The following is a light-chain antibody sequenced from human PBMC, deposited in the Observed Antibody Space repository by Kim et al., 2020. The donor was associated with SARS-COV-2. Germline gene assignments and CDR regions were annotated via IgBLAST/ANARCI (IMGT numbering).Light chain of an antibody. CDR3: QQHSNWPLS. CDR1: QNVTSK. CDR2: GAS. J-gene: IGKJ4*01. V-gene: IGKV3-15*01. Sequence: LSPGERATLSCRASQNVTSKLAWYQQRPGQTPRLLIYGASTRATGIPARFSGSGSGTEFTLTISSLQSEDFAVYYCQQHSNWPLSFGGGTKVDIK.